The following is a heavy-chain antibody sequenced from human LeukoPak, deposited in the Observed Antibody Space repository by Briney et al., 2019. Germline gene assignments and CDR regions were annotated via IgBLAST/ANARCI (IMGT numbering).Heavy chain of an antibody. CDR1: GYTFTSYG. V-gene: IGHV1-18*01. Sequence: SVKVSCKASGYTFTSYGISWVRQAPGQGLEWMGWISAYNGNTNYAQKLQGRVTMTTDTSTSIAYMELRSLRSDDTAVYYCARELLGGYYYDSSGYWVYWGQGTLVTVSS. CDR2: ISAYNGNT. D-gene: IGHD3-22*01. CDR3: ARELLGGYYYDSSGYWVY. J-gene: IGHJ4*02.